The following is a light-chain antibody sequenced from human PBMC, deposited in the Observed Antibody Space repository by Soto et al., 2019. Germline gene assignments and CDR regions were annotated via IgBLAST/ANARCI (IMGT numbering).Light chain of an antibody. Sequence: EIALMQSPRTLSLSPGEIATLSCRASQSVSNNYLAWYQQKPGQAPRLLIYGASNRATGIPDRFSGSGSGTDFTLTISRLEPEDFAVYYCQQYGSSGTFGQGTKVDI. CDR1: QSVSNNY. J-gene: IGKJ1*01. CDR2: GAS. V-gene: IGKV3-20*01. CDR3: QQYGSSGT.